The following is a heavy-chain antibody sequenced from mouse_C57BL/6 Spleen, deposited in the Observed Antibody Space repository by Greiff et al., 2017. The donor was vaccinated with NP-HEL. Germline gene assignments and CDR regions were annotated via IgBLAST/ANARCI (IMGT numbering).Heavy chain of an antibody. Sequence: EVQLQQSGPELVKPGASVKISCKASGYTFTDYYMNWVKQSHGRSLEWIGDINPNNGGTSYNQKFKGKATLTVDKSSSTAYMELRSLTSEDSAVYYCAIYYDYVPAFAYWGQGTLVTVSA. D-gene: IGHD2-4*01. CDR2: INPNNGGT. V-gene: IGHV1-26*01. J-gene: IGHJ3*01. CDR1: GYTFTDYY. CDR3: AIYYDYVPAFAY.